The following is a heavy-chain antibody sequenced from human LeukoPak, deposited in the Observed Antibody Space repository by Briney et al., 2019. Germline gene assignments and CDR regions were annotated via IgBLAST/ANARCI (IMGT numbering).Heavy chain of an antibody. CDR3: ARWPWPYSSGKDHYYYMDV. CDR2: IYPGDSDT. V-gene: IGHV5-51*01. Sequence: PGESLKISCKGSGYSFTSYWIGWVRQMPGKGLEWMGIIYPGDSDTRYSPSFQGQVTISADKSISTAYLQWSSLKASDTAMYYCARWPWPYSSGKDHYYYMDVWGKGTTVTVSS. J-gene: IGHJ6*03. D-gene: IGHD6-25*01. CDR1: GYSFTSYW.